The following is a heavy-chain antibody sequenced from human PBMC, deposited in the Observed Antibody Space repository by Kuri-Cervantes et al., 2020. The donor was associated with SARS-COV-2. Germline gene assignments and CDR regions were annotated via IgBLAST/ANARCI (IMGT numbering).Heavy chain of an antibody. CDR1: GFSLSGYA. V-gene: IGHV3-30*04. CDR2: ISFDGSNK. D-gene: IGHD1-7*01. CDR3: ARGRLTGTTLS. Sequence: GGSLRLSCTGPGFSLSGYALHWVRQAPGKGLEWVAVISFDGSNKKYADFVEGRFTISRDNSKNTLYLQMNSLRAEDTAVYYCARGRLTGTTLSWGQGTLVTVSS. J-gene: IGHJ5*02.